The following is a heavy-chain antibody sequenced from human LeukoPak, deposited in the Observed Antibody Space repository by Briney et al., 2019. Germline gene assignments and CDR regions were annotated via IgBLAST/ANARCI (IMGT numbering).Heavy chain of an antibody. V-gene: IGHV4-61*02. CDR3: ARADCYDSSGFDY. CDR1: GGSISSGSYY. CDR2: IYTSGST. D-gene: IGHD3-22*01. J-gene: IGHJ4*02. Sequence: SQTLSLTCTVSGGSISSGSYYWSWIRQPAGKELEWIGRIYTSGSTNYNPSLKSRVTISVDTSKNQFSLKLSSVTAADTAVYYCARADCYDSSGFDYWGQGTLVTVSS.